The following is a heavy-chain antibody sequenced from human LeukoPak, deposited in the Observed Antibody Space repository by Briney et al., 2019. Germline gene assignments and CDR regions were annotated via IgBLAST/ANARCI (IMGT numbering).Heavy chain of an antibody. CDR2: INPSCGST. CDR3: ASSSSPYYMDV. CDR1: GYTFTSYY. Sequence: ASVKVCCTASGYTFTSYYMHWVRQAPGQGLEWMGIINPSCGSTSYAQKFQGMVTMTRDTSTSTVYMELSSLRSEDTAVYYCASSSSPYYMDVWGKGTTVTVSS. D-gene: IGHD6-6*01. V-gene: IGHV1-46*01. J-gene: IGHJ6*03.